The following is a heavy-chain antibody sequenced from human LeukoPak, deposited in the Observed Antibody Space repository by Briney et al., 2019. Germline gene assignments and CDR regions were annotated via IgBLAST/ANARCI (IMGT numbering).Heavy chain of an antibody. CDR2: IYYSGST. J-gene: IGHJ4*02. CDR3: ARGAAAVY. D-gene: IGHD6-13*01. CDR1: GGSISSNY. Sequence: PSETLSLTCTVSGGSISSNYWSWIRQPPGKGLEWIGYIYYSGSTNYNPSLRSRVTISVDTSKNQFSLKLSSVTAADTAVYYCARGAAAVYWGQGTLVTVSS. V-gene: IGHV4-59*01.